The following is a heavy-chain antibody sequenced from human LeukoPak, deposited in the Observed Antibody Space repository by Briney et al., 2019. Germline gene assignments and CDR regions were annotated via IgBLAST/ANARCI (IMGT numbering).Heavy chain of an antibody. CDR2: IYYSGDT. D-gene: IGHD6-13*01. V-gene: IGHV4-59*08. J-gene: IGHJ4*02. CDR1: GGSISSYY. Sequence: SETLSLTCTVSGGSISSYYWSWIRQPPGKGLEWIGYIYYSGDTYYNPSLKSRVTISVDTSKNQFSLKLISVTAADTAVYYCARVTGGIAAGYWGQGTLVTVSS. CDR3: ARVTGGIAAGY.